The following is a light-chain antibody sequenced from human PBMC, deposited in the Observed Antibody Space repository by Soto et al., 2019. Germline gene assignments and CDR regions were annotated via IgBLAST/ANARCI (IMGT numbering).Light chain of an antibody. CDR3: SSYTRSNTYV. Sequence: SVLTQPASVSGSPGQSITISCTGTSSDVGGYNYVSWYQQHSGKAPKLMIYDVTNRPSGVSNRFSGSKSGNTAALTISGLQAEDEGDYYCSSYTRSNTYVFGTGTKVTVL. J-gene: IGLJ1*01. CDR1: SSDVGGYNY. V-gene: IGLV2-14*03. CDR2: DVT.